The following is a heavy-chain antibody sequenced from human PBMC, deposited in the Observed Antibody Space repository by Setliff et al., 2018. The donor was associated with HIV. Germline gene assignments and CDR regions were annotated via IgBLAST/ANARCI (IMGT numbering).Heavy chain of an antibody. J-gene: IGHJ4*02. Sequence: SVKVSCKASGYSFSNYDTNWMRQATGQGPEWVGWVNPKSGNTGYSQKFQGRLTLTRNTSLSTTYMELSNLTSDDTAVYYCARGRWNNGHSGVDYWGQGTLVTVSS. V-gene: IGHV1-8*03. CDR3: ARGRWNNGHSGVDY. D-gene: IGHD2-8*01. CDR1: GYSFSNYD. CDR2: VNPKSGNT.